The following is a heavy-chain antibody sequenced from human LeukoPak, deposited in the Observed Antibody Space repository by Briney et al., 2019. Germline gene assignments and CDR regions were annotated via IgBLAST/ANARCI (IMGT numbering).Heavy chain of an antibody. CDR1: GESFSGYY. D-gene: IGHD3-22*01. V-gene: IGHV4-34*01. CDR2: INHSGST. J-gene: IGHJ4*02. CDR3: ARASGYRKYYFDY. Sequence: SETLSLTCAVYGESFSGYYWSWIRQPPGKGLEWIGEINHSGSTNYNPSLKSRVTISVDTSKNQFSLKLSSVTAADTAVYYCARASGYRKYYFDYWGQGTLVTVSS.